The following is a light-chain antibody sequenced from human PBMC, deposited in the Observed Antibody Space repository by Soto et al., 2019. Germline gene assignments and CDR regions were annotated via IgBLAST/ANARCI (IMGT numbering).Light chain of an antibody. Sequence: QSALTQPPSASGSPGQSATISCTGTSSDVGGYNYVSWYQQHPGKAPKLMIYEVNKRPSGVPDRFSGSKSGNTASLTVSGLQAEDEADYYCTSYAGSDNEVFGGGTKLTVL. CDR1: SSDVGGYNY. V-gene: IGLV2-8*01. CDR2: EVN. J-gene: IGLJ2*01. CDR3: TSYAGSDNEV.